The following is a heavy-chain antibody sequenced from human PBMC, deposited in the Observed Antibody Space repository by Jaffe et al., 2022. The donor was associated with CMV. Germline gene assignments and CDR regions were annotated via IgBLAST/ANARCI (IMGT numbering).Heavy chain of an antibody. D-gene: IGHD3-16*02. CDR2: INHSGST. Sequence: QVQLQQWGAGLLKPSETLSLTCAVYGGSFSGYYWSWIRQPPGKGLEWIGEINHSGSTNYNPSLKSRVTISVDTSKNQFSLKLSSVTAADTAVYYCARGGYYDYVWGSYRPWYFDYWGQGTLVTVSS. J-gene: IGHJ4*02. V-gene: IGHV4-34*01. CDR3: ARGGYYDYVWGSYRPWYFDY. CDR1: GGSFSGYY.